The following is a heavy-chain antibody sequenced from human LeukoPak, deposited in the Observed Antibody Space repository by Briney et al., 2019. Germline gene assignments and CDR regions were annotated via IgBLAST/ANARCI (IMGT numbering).Heavy chain of an antibody. CDR2: ISSSGSTI. CDR1: GFTFSSYE. V-gene: IGHV3-48*03. Sequence: PGGSLRLSCAASGFTFSSYEMNWVRQAPGKGLEWVSYISSSGSTIYYADSVKGRFTISRDNAKNSLYLQMNSLRAEDTAVYYCTTARNMVRGVIPLDYWGQGTLVTVSS. CDR3: TTARNMVRGVIPLDY. J-gene: IGHJ4*02. D-gene: IGHD3-10*01.